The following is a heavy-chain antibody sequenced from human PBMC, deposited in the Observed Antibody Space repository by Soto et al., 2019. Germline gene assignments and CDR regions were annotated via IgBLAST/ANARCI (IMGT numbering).Heavy chain of an antibody. D-gene: IGHD1-1*01. CDR2: ISSSSTTI. CDR1: GFTFSNFG. CDR3: ATSFITTIGTTA. V-gene: IGHV3-48*01. Sequence: EVQLVESGGGLVQPGGSLRLSCEASGFTFSNFGINWVRQAPGKGLEWVSHISSSSTTIYYAESVKGRFTITRDNAKNSLYLQMSSLRGEGTAVYYCATSFITTIGTTAWGQGTLVTVSS. J-gene: IGHJ4*02.